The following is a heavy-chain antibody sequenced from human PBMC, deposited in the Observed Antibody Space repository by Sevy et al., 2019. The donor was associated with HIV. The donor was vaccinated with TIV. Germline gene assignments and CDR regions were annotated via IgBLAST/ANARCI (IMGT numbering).Heavy chain of an antibody. CDR3: ARSRASSSWRGGYFDY. J-gene: IGHJ4*02. CDR1: GGSISSYY. V-gene: IGHV4-59*13. CDR2: IYYSGST. D-gene: IGHD6-13*01. Sequence: SETLSLTCTVSGGSISSYYWSWIRQPPGKGLEWIGYIYYSGSTNYNPSLKSRVTISVDTSKNQFSLKLGSVTAADTAVYYCARSRASSSWRGGYFDYWGQGTLVTVSS.